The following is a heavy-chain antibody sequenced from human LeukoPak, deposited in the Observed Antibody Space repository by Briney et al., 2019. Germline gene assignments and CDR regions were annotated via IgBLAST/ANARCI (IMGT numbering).Heavy chain of an antibody. CDR1: GFTLSIYA. V-gene: IGHV3-23*01. CDR2: ITSRGEST. Sequence: GGSLRLSCAASGFTLSIYAMSWVRQAPGKGLQWVSSITSRGESTWYVDSVKGRFTITRDNSENTLYLQMHSLRAGDTAVYYCARDRPNYYGSDGHYYRRDGDYWGRGTLVSVSS. J-gene: IGHJ4*02. D-gene: IGHD3-22*01. CDR3: ARDRPNYYGSDGHYYRRDGDY.